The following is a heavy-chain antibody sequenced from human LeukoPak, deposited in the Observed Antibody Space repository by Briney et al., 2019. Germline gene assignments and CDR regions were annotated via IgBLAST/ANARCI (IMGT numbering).Heavy chain of an antibody. V-gene: IGHV1-24*01. J-gene: IGHJ4*02. CDR1: GYTLTELS. Sequence: ASVKVSCKASGYTLTELSMHWVRQAPGKGLEWMGGFDPEDGETIYAQKFQGRVTMTEDTSTDTAYMELSSLRSEDTAVYYCATDLRDGYNLWYWGQGTLVTVSS. D-gene: IGHD5-24*01. CDR2: FDPEDGET. CDR3: ATDLRDGYNLWY.